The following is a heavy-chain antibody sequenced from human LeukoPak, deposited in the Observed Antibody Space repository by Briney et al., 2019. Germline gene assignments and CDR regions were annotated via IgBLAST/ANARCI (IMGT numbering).Heavy chain of an antibody. CDR1: GFTFTAYA. D-gene: IGHD1-14*01. CDR3: VRIIYFDY. V-gene: IGHV3-30*04. J-gene: IGHJ4*02. Sequence: GGSLRLSCAASGFTFTAYAMHWVRQAPGKGLEWVAIISYDGSNKYYADSVKGRFTISRDNSKNTLYLQMNSLRAEDTAVYYCVRIIYFDYWGQGTLVTVSS. CDR2: ISYDGSNK.